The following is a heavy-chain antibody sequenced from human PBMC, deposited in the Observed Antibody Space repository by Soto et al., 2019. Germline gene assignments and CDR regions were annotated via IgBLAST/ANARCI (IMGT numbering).Heavy chain of an antibody. Sequence: PSETLSLTCTVSGGSISSYFWSWIRQPPGKGLEWIAYIYDSGSTNYNPSLKSRVTMSVDKSKNQFSLKLSSVTAADTAVYYCARDYDNWFDPWGQGTLVTVSS. CDR1: GGSISSYF. J-gene: IGHJ5*02. D-gene: IGHD4-17*01. V-gene: IGHV4-59*01. CDR3: ARDYDNWFDP. CDR2: IYDSGST.